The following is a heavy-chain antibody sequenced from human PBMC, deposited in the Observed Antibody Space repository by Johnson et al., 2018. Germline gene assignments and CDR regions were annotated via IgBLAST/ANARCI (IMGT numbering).Heavy chain of an antibody. V-gene: IGHV3-23*03. CDR1: GFTFSSYA. D-gene: IGHD6-6*01. CDR2: IYSGGST. CDR3: SLYRGYSGSSGLGGFQRYYYYGMDV. J-gene: IGHJ6*02. Sequence: VQLVESGGGLVKPGGSLRLSCAASGFTFSSYAMSWVRQAPGKGLEWVSVIYSGGSTYYADSVKGRFTISRDNSKNTLYLQMTSLRAEDTAVYYCSLYRGYSGSSGLGGFQRYYYYGMDVWGQGTTVTVS.